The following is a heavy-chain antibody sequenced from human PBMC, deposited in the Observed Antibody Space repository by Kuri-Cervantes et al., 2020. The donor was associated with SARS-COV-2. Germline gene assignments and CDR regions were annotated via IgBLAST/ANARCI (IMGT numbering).Heavy chain of an antibody. CDR3: GRQASDWHIDY. CDR2: IYFSGST. V-gene: IGHV4-39*01. CDR1: GGSISSSGHY. D-gene: IGHD3-9*01. J-gene: IGHJ4*02. Sequence: GSLRLSCSVSGGSISSSGHYWGWVRQPPGKGLEWIGSIYFSGSTYYTPSLKSRVTISVDTSKNQFSLKLTSVTATDTAVYYCGRQASDWHIDYWGQGTRVTVSS.